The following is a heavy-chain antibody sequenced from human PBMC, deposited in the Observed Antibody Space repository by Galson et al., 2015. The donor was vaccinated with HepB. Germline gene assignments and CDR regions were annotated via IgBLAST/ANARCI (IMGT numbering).Heavy chain of an antibody. CDR1: EFAFSDYY. CDR3: VRVGFGSRRGALDI. Sequence: SLRLSCAASEFAFSDYYIDWVRQAAGMGLGWVGRIRNNPNSNTHEYAAPVKGRFAIPGEVPKNSVDLQMNSLKTEDTAIYYCVRVGFGSRRGALDIWGQGTMVIVSS. D-gene: IGHD3-10*01. V-gene: IGHV3-72*01. J-gene: IGHJ3*02. CDR2: IRNNPNSNTH.